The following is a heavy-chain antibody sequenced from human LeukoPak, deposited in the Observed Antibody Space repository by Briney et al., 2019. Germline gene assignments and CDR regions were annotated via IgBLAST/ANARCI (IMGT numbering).Heavy chain of an antibody. V-gene: IGHV3-7*01. CDR1: GFTFSSSW. J-gene: IGHJ4*02. D-gene: IGHD3-10*01. Sequence: GGSLRLSCAASGFTFSSSWMAWVRQPPGKGLEWVANINQAGSDKTYVDSVKGRFTISRDNGKNSLYLQMNSLRAEDTALYYGAREYYSTGSHWGQGTLVIVSS. CDR3: AREYYSTGSH. CDR2: INQAGSDK.